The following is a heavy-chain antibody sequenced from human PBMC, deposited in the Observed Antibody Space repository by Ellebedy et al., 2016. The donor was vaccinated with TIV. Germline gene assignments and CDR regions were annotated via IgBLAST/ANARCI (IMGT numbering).Heavy chain of an antibody. D-gene: IGHD6-19*01. CDR1: GGSISSSNW. CDR2: IYHSGST. Sequence: SETLSLXXAVSGGSISSSNWWSWVRQPPGKGLEWIGEIYHSGSTNYNPSLKSRVTISVDTSKNQFSLKLSSVTAADTAVYYCARDSSGWYSYWGQGTLVTVSS. V-gene: IGHV4-4*02. CDR3: ARDSSGWYSY. J-gene: IGHJ4*02.